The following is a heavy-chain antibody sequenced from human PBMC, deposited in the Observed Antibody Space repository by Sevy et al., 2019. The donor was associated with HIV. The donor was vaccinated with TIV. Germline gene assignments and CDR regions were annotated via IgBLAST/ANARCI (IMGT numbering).Heavy chain of an antibody. Sequence: GGSLRLSCAASGFTFSSYAMSWVRQAPGKGLEWVSAISGSGGSTYYADSVKGRFTISRDNSKNTLYLQMNSLRAKDTAVYYCAKVQTYYYDSSGYLVDYWGQGTLVTVSS. CDR1: GFTFSSYA. D-gene: IGHD3-22*01. J-gene: IGHJ4*02. V-gene: IGHV3-23*01. CDR3: AKVQTYYYDSSGYLVDY. CDR2: ISGSGGST.